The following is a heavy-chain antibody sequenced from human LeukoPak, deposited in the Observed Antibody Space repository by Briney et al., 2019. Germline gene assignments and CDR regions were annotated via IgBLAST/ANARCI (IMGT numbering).Heavy chain of an antibody. CDR1: GGSISSGSYY. CDR3: ARDSVYVYDFWNGYPTNWFDP. D-gene: IGHD3-3*01. CDR2: IYTSGST. V-gene: IGHV4-61*02. Sequence: SQTLSLTCTVSGGSISSGSYYWSWIRQPAGKGLEWIGRIYTSGSTNYNPSLKSRVTISVDTSKNQFSLKLSSVTAADTAVYYCARDSVYVYDFWNGYPTNWFDPWGQGTLVTVSS. J-gene: IGHJ5*02.